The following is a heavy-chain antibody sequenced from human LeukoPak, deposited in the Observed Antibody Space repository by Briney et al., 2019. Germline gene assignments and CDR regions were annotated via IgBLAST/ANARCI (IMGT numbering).Heavy chain of an antibody. D-gene: IGHD6-19*01. CDR3: ASLYSSGWDHFDY. V-gene: IGHV3-53*04. CDR1: GFTVSSNY. J-gene: IGHJ4*02. Sequence: GGSLRLSCAASGFTVSSNYMSWVRQAPGKGLEWVSVIYSGGSTYYADSVKGRFTISRHNSKNTLYLQMNSLRAEDTAVYYCASLYSSGWDHFDYWGQGTLITVSS. CDR2: IYSGGST.